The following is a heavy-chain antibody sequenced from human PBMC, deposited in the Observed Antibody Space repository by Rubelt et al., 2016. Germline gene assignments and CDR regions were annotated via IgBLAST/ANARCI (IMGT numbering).Heavy chain of an antibody. V-gene: IGHV4-4*07. J-gene: IGHJ6*02. CDR1: GSLSGYY. Sequence: GSLSGYYWSWIRQPAGKGLEYIGRIYTSGNTNFNPSLKSRVTMSVDTSKNQFSLKLSSVTAADTAVYYCARTDDILTSDVWGQGTTVTVSS. CDR2: IYTSGNT. CDR3: ARTDDILTSDV. D-gene: IGHD3-9*01.